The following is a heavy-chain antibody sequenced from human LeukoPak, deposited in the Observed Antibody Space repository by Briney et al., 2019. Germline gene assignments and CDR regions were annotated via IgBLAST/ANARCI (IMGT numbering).Heavy chain of an antibody. J-gene: IGHJ3*02. CDR3: ARLWGFEELVRAFDI. Sequence: GASVKVSCKASGYTFTSYGISWVRQAPGQGLEWMGWICAYDGTKYYAQKLQGRVTMTTDTSTSTAYMELRSLTSDDTAVYYCARLWGFEELVRAFDIWGQGTMVIVSS. CDR2: ICAYDGTK. V-gene: IGHV1-18*01. CDR1: GYTFTSYG. D-gene: IGHD3-10*01.